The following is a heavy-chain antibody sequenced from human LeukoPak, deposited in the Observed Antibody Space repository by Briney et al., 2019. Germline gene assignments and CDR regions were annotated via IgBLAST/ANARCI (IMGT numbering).Heavy chain of an antibody. CDR3: ARRYFDL. CDR2: IKQDGSEI. J-gene: IGHJ2*01. V-gene: IGHV3-7*01. Sequence: GGSLRLSCAASGFIFSNYWMSWVRQAPGKGLEWVANIKQDGSEIYYVDSVKGRFIISRDNAKNSLYLQMNSLRAEDTAVYYCARRYFDLWGRGTLVTVSS. CDR1: GFIFSNYW.